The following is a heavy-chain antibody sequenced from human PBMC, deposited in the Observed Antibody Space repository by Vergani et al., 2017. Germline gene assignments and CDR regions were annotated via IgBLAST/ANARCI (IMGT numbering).Heavy chain of an antibody. Sequence: QVQLVQSGAEVKKPGSSVKVSCKASGGTFSSYAISWVRQAPGQGLEWMGGIIPIFGTANYAQNFQGRVTITADESTSTAYMELSSLRSEDTAVYYCARDGTGRDGYNFWYFDLWGRGTLVTVSS. V-gene: IGHV1-69*01. CDR2: IIPIFGTA. CDR1: GGTFSSYA. D-gene: IGHD5-24*01. J-gene: IGHJ2*01. CDR3: ARDGTGRDGYNFWYFDL.